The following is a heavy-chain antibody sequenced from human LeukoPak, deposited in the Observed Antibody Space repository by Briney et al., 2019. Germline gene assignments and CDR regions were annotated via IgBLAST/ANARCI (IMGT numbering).Heavy chain of an antibody. CDR2: IYTSGST. CDR3: ARQKCTSTSCLTKNAFDV. D-gene: IGHD2-2*01. Sequence: PSETLSLTCTVSGSIISYYWGWIRRPPGKGLEGIGYIYTSGSTNYNPSLKSRVTISVDTSKNQFSLDLSSVTAADTAVYYCARQKCTSTSCLTKNAFDVWGQGTMVTVSS. J-gene: IGHJ3*01. CDR1: GSIISYY. V-gene: IGHV4-4*09.